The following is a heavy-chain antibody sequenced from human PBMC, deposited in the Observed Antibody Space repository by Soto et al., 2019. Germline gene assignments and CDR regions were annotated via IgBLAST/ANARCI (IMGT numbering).Heavy chain of an antibody. CDR1: GFTFSAYS. CDR3: ASRTSGYYFEN. V-gene: IGHV3-21*01. D-gene: IGHD1-26*01. Sequence: EVQLVESGGDVVKPGGSLRLSCAASGFTFSAYSVYWVRQAPGKGLEWVSSISSTSSHIYYADSVKGRFTISRDNAKNSLYLQMNSLRAEDTAVYYCASRTSGYYFENWGQGTLVTVSS. CDR2: ISSTSSHI. J-gene: IGHJ4*02.